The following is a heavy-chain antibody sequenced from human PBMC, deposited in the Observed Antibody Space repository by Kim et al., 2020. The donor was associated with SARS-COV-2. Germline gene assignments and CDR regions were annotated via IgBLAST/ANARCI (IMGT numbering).Heavy chain of an antibody. CDR3: ARATQRGSSGWYGAYNGMDV. J-gene: IGHJ6*02. D-gene: IGHD6-19*01. V-gene: IGHV3-30*01. Sequence: RFTISRDNSKNTLYLQMNSLRAEDTAVYYCARATQRGSSGWYGAYNGMDVWGQGTTVTVSS.